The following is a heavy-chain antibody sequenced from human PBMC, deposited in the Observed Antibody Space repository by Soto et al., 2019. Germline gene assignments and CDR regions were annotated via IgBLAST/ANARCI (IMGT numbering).Heavy chain of an antibody. Sequence: QVQLHQWGAGLLKPSETLSLTCAAYGGSISGYYWSWIRQPPGKGLEWIGEINHSGSTNYNPSLKSRVTISLDTSNNQFSLNLSTVTESDTAVYYCARGRERDDIFTGDPFHWGQGTRVTVSS. CDR1: GGSISGYY. D-gene: IGHD3-9*01. CDR3: ARGRERDDIFTGDPFH. CDR2: INHSGST. J-gene: IGHJ4*02. V-gene: IGHV4-34*01.